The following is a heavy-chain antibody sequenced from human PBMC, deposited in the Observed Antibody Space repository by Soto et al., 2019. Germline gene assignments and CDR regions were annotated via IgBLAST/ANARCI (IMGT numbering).Heavy chain of an antibody. V-gene: IGHV1-2*04. J-gene: IGHJ6*02. Sequence: ASVKVSCTASGYTFTGYYMHWVRQAPGQGLEWMGWINPNSGGTNYAQKFQGWVTMTRDTSISTAYMELSRLRSDDTAVYYCAKGRGDSLRNGVDVWGQGTTVTVSS. D-gene: IGHD2-21*02. CDR2: INPNSGGT. CDR1: GYTFTGYY. CDR3: AKGRGDSLRNGVDV.